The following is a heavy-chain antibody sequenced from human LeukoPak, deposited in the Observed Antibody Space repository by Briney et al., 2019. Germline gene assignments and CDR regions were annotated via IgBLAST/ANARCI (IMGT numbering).Heavy chain of an antibody. J-gene: IGHJ4*02. CDR1: GGSISSGGYY. V-gene: IGHV4-31*03. D-gene: IGHD4-23*01. CDR3: ARAVGYGGNLDY. Sequence: SETLSLTCTVSGGSISSGGYYWSWIRQHPGKGLEWIGYIFYSGSTYYNPSLKSRVTISVDTSKNQFSLKLSSVTAADTAVYYCARAVGYGGNLDYWGQGTLVTVSS. CDR2: IFYSGST.